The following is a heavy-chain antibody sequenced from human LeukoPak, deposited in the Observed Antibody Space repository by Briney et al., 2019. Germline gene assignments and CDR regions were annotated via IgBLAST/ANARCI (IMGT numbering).Heavy chain of an antibody. J-gene: IGHJ6*03. CDR2: IIPIFGTA. CDR3: ARGLIGYCSSTSCQRYYYYYMDV. V-gene: IGHV1-69*05. Sequence: ASVKVSCKASGGTFSSYAISWVRQAPGQGLEWMGGIIPIFGTANYAQKFQGRVTITTDESTSTAYMELSSLRSEDTAVYYCARGLIGYCSSTSCQRYYYYYMDVWGKGTTVTVSS. CDR1: GGTFSSYA. D-gene: IGHD2-2*01.